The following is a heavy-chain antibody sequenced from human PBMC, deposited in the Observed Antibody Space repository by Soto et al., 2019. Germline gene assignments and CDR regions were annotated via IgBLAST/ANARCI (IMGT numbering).Heavy chain of an antibody. J-gene: IGHJ3*02. D-gene: IGHD2-2*01. CDR1: GFTFSSYV. Sequence: GGSLRLSCAASGFTFSSYVMSWVRQAPGKGLEWVSAVSGSGSNTYYADSVKGRFTISRDNSKNTLYLQMNSLRAEDTALYYCAACTLGYCSNNGASDIWGQGTMVTVSS. V-gene: IGHV3-23*01. CDR2: VSGSGSNT. CDR3: AACTLGYCSNNGASDI.